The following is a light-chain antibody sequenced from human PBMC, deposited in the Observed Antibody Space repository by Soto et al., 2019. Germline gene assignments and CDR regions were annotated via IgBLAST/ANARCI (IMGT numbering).Light chain of an antibody. CDR1: SSDVGSYNF. CDR3: CSYAVGTTLV. V-gene: IGLV2-23*01. J-gene: IGLJ2*01. Sequence: QSALTQPASVSGSPGQSITISCTGTSSDVGSYNFVSWYQKHPGKAPKLMIYEGTKRPSGVSNRFSGSKSGNTASLTISGLQAEDEADYHCCSYAVGTTLVFGGGTKLTVL. CDR2: EGT.